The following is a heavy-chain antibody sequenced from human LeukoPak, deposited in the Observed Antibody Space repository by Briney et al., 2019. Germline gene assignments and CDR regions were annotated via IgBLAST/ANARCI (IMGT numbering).Heavy chain of an antibody. D-gene: IGHD2-15*01. CDR1: GYTFTNYD. J-gene: IGHJ4*02. Sequence: ASVKVSCKASGYTFTNYDINWVRQGTGQGLEWMGWMNPNSGNTGYAQKFQGRVTMSRDTSISTPYMELSSLRSEDTAVYYCARGPPPHCSGGSCYSWGFVGYWGQGTLVTVSS. CDR2: MNPNSGNT. CDR3: ARGPPPHCSGGSCYSWGFVGY. V-gene: IGHV1-8*01.